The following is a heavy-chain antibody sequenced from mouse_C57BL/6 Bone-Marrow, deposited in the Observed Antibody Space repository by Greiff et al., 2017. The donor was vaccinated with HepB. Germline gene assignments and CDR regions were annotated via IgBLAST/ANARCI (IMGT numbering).Heavy chain of an antibody. D-gene: IGHD2-3*01. CDR1: GYSFTGYF. CDR3: ARWDDGYPAWFAY. CDR2: INPYNGDT. V-gene: IGHV1-20*01. J-gene: IGHJ3*01. Sequence: VQLKQSGPELVKPGDSVKISCKASGYSFTGYFMNWVMQSHGKSLEWIGRINPYNGDTFYNQKFKGKATLTVDKSSSTAHMELRSLTSEDSAVYYCARWDDGYPAWFAYWGQGTLVTVSA.